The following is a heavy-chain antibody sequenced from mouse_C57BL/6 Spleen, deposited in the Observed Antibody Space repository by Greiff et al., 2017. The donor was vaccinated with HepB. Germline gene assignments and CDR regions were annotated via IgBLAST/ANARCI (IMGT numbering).Heavy chain of an antibody. CDR3: ARSGGLYAMDY. CDR2: IYPRSGNT. J-gene: IGHJ4*01. D-gene: IGHD3-1*01. V-gene: IGHV1-81*01. CDR1: GYTFTSYG. Sequence: QLKESGAELARPGASVKLSCKASGYTFTSYGISWVKQRTGQGLEWIGEIYPRSGNTYYNEKFKGKATLTADKSSSTAYMELRSLTSEDSAVYFCARSGGLYAMDYWGQGTSVTVSS.